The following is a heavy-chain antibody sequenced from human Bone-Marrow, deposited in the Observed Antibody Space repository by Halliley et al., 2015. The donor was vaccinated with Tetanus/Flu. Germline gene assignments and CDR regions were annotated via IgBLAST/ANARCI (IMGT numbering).Heavy chain of an antibody. Sequence: WVAVLSFDGDVQYYADPVKGRFTISRDDFKNTLYLQMNSLRVEDTAVYSCATDLGYSWTPGPFWGQGALVTVSP. CDR3: ATDLGYSWTPGPF. CDR2: LSFDGDVQ. V-gene: IGHV3-30*03. D-gene: IGHD3-22*01. J-gene: IGHJ4*02.